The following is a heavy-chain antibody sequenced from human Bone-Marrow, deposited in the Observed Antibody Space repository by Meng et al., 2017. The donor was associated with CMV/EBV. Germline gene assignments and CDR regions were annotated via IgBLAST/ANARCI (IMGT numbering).Heavy chain of an antibody. CDR1: SSGYY. CDR2: IYYSGST. J-gene: IGHJ5*02. Sequence: SSGYYGGWIRQPPGKGLEWIGSIYYSGSTYYNPSLKSRVTISVDTSKNQFSLKLSSVTAADTAVYYCARRVNYYDSSGYYYVWFDPWGQGTLVTVSS. D-gene: IGHD3-22*01. V-gene: IGHV4-39*01. CDR3: ARRVNYYDSSGYYYVWFDP.